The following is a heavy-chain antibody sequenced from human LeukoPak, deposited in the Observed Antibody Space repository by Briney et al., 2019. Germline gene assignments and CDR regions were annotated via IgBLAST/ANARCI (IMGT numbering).Heavy chain of an antibody. CDR1: GFTFSNYG. CDR2: IRYDGSNK. J-gene: IGHJ4*02. V-gene: IGHV3-30*02. CDR3: AKELAGTGGGPIGY. D-gene: IGHD6-19*01. Sequence: GGSLRLSCAASGFTFSNYGMHWVRQAPGKGLEWVAFIRYDGSNKYFADSVKGRFTISRDNSKNSLYLQMNSLRAEDTALYYCAKELAGTGGGPIGYWGQGTLVTVSS.